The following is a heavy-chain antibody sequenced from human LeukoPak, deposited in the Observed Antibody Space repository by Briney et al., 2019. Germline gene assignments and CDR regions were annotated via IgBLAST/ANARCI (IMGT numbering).Heavy chain of an antibody. D-gene: IGHD5/OR15-5a*01. V-gene: IGHV3-30*02. CDR3: AKIWLGRRRTVDLVSTGETDY. J-gene: IGHJ4*02. CDR2: IRYDGTKK. CDR1: GFTFNTYG. Sequence: GGSLRLSCAASGFTFNTYGMHWVRQAPGKGLEWVAFIRYDGTKKYYADFVRGRFTISRDKSKNTLYLPMDSLRAEDTAVYYCAKIWLGRRRTVDLVSTGETDYWGQGNLVTVSS.